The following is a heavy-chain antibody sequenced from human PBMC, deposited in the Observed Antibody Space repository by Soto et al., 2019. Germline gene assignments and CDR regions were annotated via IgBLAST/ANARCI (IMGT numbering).Heavy chain of an antibody. V-gene: IGHV4-31*03. J-gene: IGHJ5*02. D-gene: IGHD2-15*01. CDR3: ASRRDCSGGSCYNWFDP. Sequence: SETLSLTCTVSGGSISSGGYYWGWIRQHPGKGLEWIGYIYYSGSTYYNPSLKSRVTISVDTSKNQFSLKLSSVTAADTAVYYCASRRDCSGGSCYNWFDPWGQGTLVTVSS. CDR2: IYYSGST. CDR1: GGSISSGGYY.